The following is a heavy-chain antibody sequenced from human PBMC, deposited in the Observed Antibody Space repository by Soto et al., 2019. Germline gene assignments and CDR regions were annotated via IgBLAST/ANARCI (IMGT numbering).Heavy chain of an antibody. CDR1: GGSISSGDYS. D-gene: IGHD5-12*01. Sequence: SETLSLTCAVSGGSISSGDYSWSWIRQPPGKGLEWIGYIYRNGNTYYNPSLKSRVTISIDTSKNQFSLKLTSMTAADTAVYYCARGHDANDNWGQGTLVTVS. CDR3: ARGHDANDN. J-gene: IGHJ1*01. CDR2: IYRNGNT. V-gene: IGHV4-30-2*01.